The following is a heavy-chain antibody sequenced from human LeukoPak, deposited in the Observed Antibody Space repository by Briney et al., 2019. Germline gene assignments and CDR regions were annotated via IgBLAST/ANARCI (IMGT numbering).Heavy chain of an antibody. J-gene: IGHJ3*02. CDR3: ARAARSGSSVAFDI. Sequence: SETLSLTCTVSGVSISSGGYYWSWIRQHPGKGLEWIGYIYYSGSTYYNPSLKSRVTISVDTSKNQFSLKLSSVTAADTAVYYCARAARSGSSVAFDIWGQGTMVTVSS. CDR2: IYYSGST. D-gene: IGHD6-6*01. CDR1: GVSISSGGYY. V-gene: IGHV4-31*03.